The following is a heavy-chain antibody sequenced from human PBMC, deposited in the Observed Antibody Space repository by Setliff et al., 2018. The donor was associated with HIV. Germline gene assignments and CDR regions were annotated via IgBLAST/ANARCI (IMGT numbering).Heavy chain of an antibody. J-gene: IGHJ5*02. D-gene: IGHD2-8*01. CDR1: GFAFDTYA. CDR2: ISFDATGK. Sequence: SGGSLRLSCAASGFAFDTYAMNWVRQAPGKGLEWVSLISFDATGKVYVDSVEGRFTISRDNSKNTLYLQMNSLRIEDTAVYYCARDDSNGPNSLDPWGQGTLVTVSS. CDR3: ARDDSNGPNSLDP. V-gene: IGHV3-30*04.